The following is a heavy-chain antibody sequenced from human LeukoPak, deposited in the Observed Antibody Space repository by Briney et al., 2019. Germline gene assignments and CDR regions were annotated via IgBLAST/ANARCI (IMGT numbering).Heavy chain of an antibody. CDR2: ISSSSSYI. Sequence: PGGSLRLSCAASGFTFSSYSMNWVRQAPGKGLEWVSSISSSSSYIYYADSVKGRFTISRDNAKNSLYLQMNSLRAEDTAVYYCARVLGYCSGGSCSGGMDVRGQGTTVTVSS. CDR1: GFTFSSYS. J-gene: IGHJ6*02. V-gene: IGHV3-21*01. CDR3: ARVLGYCSGGSCSGGMDV. D-gene: IGHD2-15*01.